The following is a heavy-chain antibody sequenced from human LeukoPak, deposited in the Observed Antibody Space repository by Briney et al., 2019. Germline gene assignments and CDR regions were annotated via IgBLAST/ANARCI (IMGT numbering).Heavy chain of an antibody. CDR3: ARDRHLVRGVIPFDY. J-gene: IGHJ4*02. CDR1: GFTFSTYN. Sequence: GGSLRLSCAASGFTFSTYNINWVRQAPGKGLEWISYISSSSATIYYADSVKGRFTVSRDNVKNSLYLQMNSLRAEDTAVYYCARDRHLVRGVIPFDYWGQGTLVTVSS. D-gene: IGHD3-10*01. V-gene: IGHV3-48*04. CDR2: ISSSSATI.